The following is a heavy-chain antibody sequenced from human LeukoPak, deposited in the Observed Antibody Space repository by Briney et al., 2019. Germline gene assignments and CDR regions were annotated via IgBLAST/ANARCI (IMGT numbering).Heavy chain of an antibody. CDR2: IKQDGSEK. D-gene: IGHD3-3*01. CDR1: GFTFSSYW. J-gene: IGHJ4*02. Sequence: GGSLRLSCAASGFTFSSYWMSWVRQAPGKGLEWVANIKQDGSEKYYVDSVKGRFTASRDNAKNSLYLQMNSLRAEDTAVYYCARVFNFWSGYYWDSWGQGTLVTVSS. CDR3: ARVFNFWSGYYWDS. V-gene: IGHV3-7*04.